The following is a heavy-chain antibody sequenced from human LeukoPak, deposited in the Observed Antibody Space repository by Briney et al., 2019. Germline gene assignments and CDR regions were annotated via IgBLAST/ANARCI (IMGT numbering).Heavy chain of an antibody. J-gene: IGHJ4*02. V-gene: IGHV3-33*01. D-gene: IGHD3-9*01. CDR2: IWYDGSNK. CDR3: ARGPFDWLLHMGFDY. Sequence: PGRSLRLSCAASGFTFSSYGMHGVRQAPGKGLEGVAVIWYDGSNKYYADSVKGRFTISRDNSKNTLYLQMNSLRAEDTAVYYCARGPFDWLLHMGFDYWGQGTLVTVSS. CDR1: GFTFSSYG.